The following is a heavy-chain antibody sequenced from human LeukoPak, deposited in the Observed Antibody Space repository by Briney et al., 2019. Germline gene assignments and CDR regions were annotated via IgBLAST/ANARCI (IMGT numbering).Heavy chain of an antibody. CDR3: ARSGVFSGYDAFDI. J-gene: IGHJ3*02. CDR2: IYHRGST. D-gene: IGHD3-9*01. Sequence: LQTLSLTCAGAAGSIGRVGYSWSWVGQPPGNGLGWIGYIYHRGSTNYNPSLKSRITVSVDTSKNQFSLKVTSVTAADTAVYYCARSGVFSGYDAFDIWGQGTMVTVSS. V-gene: IGHV4-30-2*01. CDR1: AGSIGRVGYS.